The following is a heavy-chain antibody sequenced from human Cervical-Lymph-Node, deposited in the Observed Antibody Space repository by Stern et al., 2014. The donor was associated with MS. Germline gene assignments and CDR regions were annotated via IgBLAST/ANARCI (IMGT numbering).Heavy chain of an antibody. CDR1: GDTFSSYA. J-gene: IGHJ4*02. V-gene: IGHV1-69*06. D-gene: IGHD1-26*01. CDR3: ARGGGLVGYFDY. Sequence: VPLVQSGAEGKKPGSSVKVSCKASGDTFSSYAINWVRQVPGQGLEWMGGITPVFGTTNYAQKFQGRVTITADKSTNTAYMELMTLRSEDTAVYYCARGGGLVGYFDYWGQGTLVSVSS. CDR2: ITPVFGTT.